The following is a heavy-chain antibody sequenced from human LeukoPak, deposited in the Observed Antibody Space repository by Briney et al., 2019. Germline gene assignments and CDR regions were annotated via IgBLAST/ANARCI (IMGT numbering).Heavy chain of an antibody. D-gene: IGHD3-22*01. CDR3: ARDSSGYYYVNAFDI. CDR1: GGSISSGDYY. CDR2: IYYSGST. V-gene: IGHV4-30-4*01. J-gene: IGHJ3*02. Sequence: PSETLSLTCTVSGGSISSGDYYWSWIRQPPGKRLEWIGYIYYSGSTYYNPSLKSRVTISVDTSKNQFSLKLSSVTAADTAVYYCARDSSGYYYVNAFDIWGQGTMVTVSS.